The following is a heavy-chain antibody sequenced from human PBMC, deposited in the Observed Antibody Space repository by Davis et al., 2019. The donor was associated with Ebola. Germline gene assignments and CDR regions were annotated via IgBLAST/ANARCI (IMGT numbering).Heavy chain of an antibody. V-gene: IGHV4-30-4*01. CDR3: ARGGRGLYSSGWYVY. CDR2: IYYSGST. D-gene: IGHD6-19*01. Sequence: SETLSLTCTVSGGSISSGDYYWSWIRQPPGKGLEWIGYIYYSGSTYYNPSLKSRVTISVDTSKNQFSLKLSSVTAADTAVYDCARGGRGLYSSGWYVYWGQGTLVTVSS. J-gene: IGHJ4*02. CDR1: GGSISSGDYY.